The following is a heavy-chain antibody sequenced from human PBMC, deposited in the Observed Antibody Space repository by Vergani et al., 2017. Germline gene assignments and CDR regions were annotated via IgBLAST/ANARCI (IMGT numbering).Heavy chain of an antibody. CDR2: ILGSGTA. CDR1: GASMSSVGYY. J-gene: IGHJ4*02. D-gene: IGHD3-22*01. Sequence: QVQLQESGPGLVKPSQTLSLTCTVSGASMSSVGYYWTWIRQSAGKRLEWIGDILGSGTANYNPSFQGRVSMSVATSKNQFSLTLSSVNATDTAVYYCARGRIAAKYDSSGYYYEGNYFDYWGQGTLVTVSS. V-gene: IGHV4-61*02. CDR3: ARGRIAAKYDSSGYYYEGNYFDY.